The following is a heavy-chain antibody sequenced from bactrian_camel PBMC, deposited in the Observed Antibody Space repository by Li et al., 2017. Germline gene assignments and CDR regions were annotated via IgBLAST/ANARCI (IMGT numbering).Heavy chain of an antibody. Sequence: HVQLVESGGGSVQPGGALRLSCAYSGVISFISCMGWFRQAPGKEREGVAAISPGGSTYYADSVKGRFTISRDNAKNTLYLQMNSLKPEDTAMYYCAADPPACGLNRPYDYAYWGQGTQVTVS. CDR1: GVISFISC. CDR3: AADPPACGLNRPYDYAY. V-gene: IGHV3S53*01. J-gene: IGHJ4*01. CDR2: ISPGGST. D-gene: IGHD5*01.